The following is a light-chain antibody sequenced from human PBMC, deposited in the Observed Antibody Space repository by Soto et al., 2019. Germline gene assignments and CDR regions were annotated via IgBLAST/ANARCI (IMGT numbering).Light chain of an antibody. CDR1: QNINSY. CDR3: QQSYSTRGNI. J-gene: IGKJ2*01. V-gene: IGKV1-39*01. CDR2: AAS. Sequence: DLQMTQSPSSPSASVGDRVTITCRSSQNINSYLNWYQHKPGKAPKLLIYAASSLHRGVPSRFSGSGSATDFTLTISSLQPEDFATYYCQQSYSTRGNIFGQGTKLEIK.